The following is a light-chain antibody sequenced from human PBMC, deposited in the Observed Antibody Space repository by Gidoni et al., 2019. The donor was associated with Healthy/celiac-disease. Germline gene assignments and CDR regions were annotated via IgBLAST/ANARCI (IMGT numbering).Light chain of an antibody. CDR1: QSVSSY. CDR2: DAS. J-gene: IGKJ4*01. CDR3: QQRSNWPPPLT. Sequence: EVVLPQSPSTLSLSPGGRATLSCRASQSVSSYLAWYQQKPGQAPRLHIYDASNRATGIPARCSGSGSGTDFTLTISSLEPEDFAVYYCQQRSNWPPPLTFXGXTKVEIK. V-gene: IGKV3-11*01.